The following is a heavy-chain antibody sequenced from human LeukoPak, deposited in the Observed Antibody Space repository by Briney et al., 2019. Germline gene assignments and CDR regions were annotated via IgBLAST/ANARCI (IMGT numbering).Heavy chain of an antibody. J-gene: IGHJ5*02. CDR1: GFTFSDYY. Sequence: PGGSLRLSCAASGFTFSDYYMSWIRQAPGKGLEWISYINTRGDATNYAGSVEGRFTMSRDNAKNSLFLQMNSLRGEDTAVYYCAGTRGLGPGGWFDPWGQGTLVTVSS. V-gene: IGHV3-11*01. D-gene: IGHD3-10*01. CDR2: INTRGDAT. CDR3: AGTRGLGPGGWFDP.